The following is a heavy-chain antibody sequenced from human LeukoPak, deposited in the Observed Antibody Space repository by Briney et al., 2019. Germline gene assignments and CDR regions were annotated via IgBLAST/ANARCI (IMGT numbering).Heavy chain of an antibody. D-gene: IGHD3-10*01. CDR2: IYTSGST. J-gene: IGHJ5*02. CDR1: GGSFSGYY. CDR3: ARGGYYGSGNDFRFDP. V-gene: IGHV4-59*10. Sequence: SETLSLTCAVYGGSFSGYYWSWIRQPAGKGLEWIGRIYTSGSTNYNPSLKSRVTISVDTSKNQFSLKLNSVTAADTAVYYCARGGYYGSGNDFRFDPWGQGTLVTVSS.